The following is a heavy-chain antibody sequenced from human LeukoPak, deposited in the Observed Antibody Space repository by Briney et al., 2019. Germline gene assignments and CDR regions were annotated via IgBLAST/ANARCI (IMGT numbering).Heavy chain of an antibody. V-gene: IGHV4-59*12. D-gene: IGHD3-22*01. CDR2: IYSSGST. J-gene: IGHJ3*02. CDR3: ARARNYYDSSGFYYGGDAFDI. CDR1: GVSISSYH. Sequence: MPSETLSLTCTVSGVSISSYHWSWLRQPPGKGLESIGYIYSSGSTHYNPSLKSRVTISVDTSKNQFSLKLSSVTAADTAVYYCARARNYYDSSGFYYGGDAFDIWGQGTMVTVSS.